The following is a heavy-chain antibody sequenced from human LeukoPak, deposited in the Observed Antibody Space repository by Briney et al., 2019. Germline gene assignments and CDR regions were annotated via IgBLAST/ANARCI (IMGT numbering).Heavy chain of an antibody. V-gene: IGHV4-34*01. Sequence: PSETLSLTCAVYGGSFSGYYWSWIRQPPGKGLEWIGEINHSGSTNYNPSLKSRVTISVDTSKNQFSLKLTSVTAADTAVYYCARVEKKSSSWSGQGLNWFAPWGQGTLVTVSS. CDR1: GGSFSGYY. CDR3: ARVEKKSSSWSGQGLNWFAP. D-gene: IGHD6-13*01. CDR2: INHSGST. J-gene: IGHJ5*02.